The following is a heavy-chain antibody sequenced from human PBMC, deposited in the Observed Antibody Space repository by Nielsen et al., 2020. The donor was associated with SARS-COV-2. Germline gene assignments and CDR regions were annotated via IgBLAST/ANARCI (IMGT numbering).Heavy chain of an antibody. J-gene: IGHJ4*02. V-gene: IGHV1-69*05. CDR2: IIPIFGTA. CDR1: GGTFSSYA. CDR3: ATERSIAAAGTLDY. Sequence: SVKVSCKASGGTFSSYAISWVRQAPGQGLEWMGGIIPIFGTANYAQKFQGRVTITRDTSASTAYMELSSLRSEDTAVYYCATERSIAAAGTLDYWGQGTLVTVSS. D-gene: IGHD6-13*01.